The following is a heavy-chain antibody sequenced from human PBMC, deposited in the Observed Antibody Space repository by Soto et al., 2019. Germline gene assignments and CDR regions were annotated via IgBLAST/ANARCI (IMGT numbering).Heavy chain of an antibody. CDR2: VKDGGHT. CDR1: GGSLSGYY. J-gene: IGHJ4*02. V-gene: IGHV4-34*01. Sequence: QVQLQQWGAGLLKPSETLSLNCAVTGGSLSGYYWSWIRQPPGKGLEWIGEVKDGGHTNYSPSLRCRCTISSDTSNNQFSLRLNSVTAADTGVYYCARGQEGVVATHWDQGSLVTVSS. D-gene: IGHD5-12*01. CDR3: ARGQEGVVATH.